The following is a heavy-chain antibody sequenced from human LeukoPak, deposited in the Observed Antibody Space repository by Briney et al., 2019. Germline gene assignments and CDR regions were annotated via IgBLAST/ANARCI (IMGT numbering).Heavy chain of an antibody. CDR3: ARDPGYYYGMDV. CDR1: GFTFSSYS. CDR2: ISSSSSYI. J-gene: IGHJ6*02. V-gene: IGHV3-21*01. Sequence: GGSLRLSCAASGFTFSSYSMNWVRQAPGKGLEWVSSISSSSSYIYYADSVKGRFTISRDNAKNSLYLQMNSLRAGDTAVYYCARDPGYYYGMDVWGQGTTVTVSS.